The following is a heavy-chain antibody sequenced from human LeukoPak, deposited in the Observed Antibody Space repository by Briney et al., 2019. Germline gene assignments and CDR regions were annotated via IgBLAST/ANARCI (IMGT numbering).Heavy chain of an antibody. D-gene: IGHD3-22*01. CDR3: ARHVSNYDSSSPFDY. J-gene: IGHJ4*02. V-gene: IGHV4-59*08. CDR1: GGSISSYY. Sequence: SETLSLTCTVFGGSISSYYWSWIRQPPGKGLEWIGYIYYSGSTNYNPSLKSRVTISVDTSKNQFSLKLSSVTAADTAVYYCARHVSNYDSSSPFDYWGQGTLVTVSS. CDR2: IYYSGST.